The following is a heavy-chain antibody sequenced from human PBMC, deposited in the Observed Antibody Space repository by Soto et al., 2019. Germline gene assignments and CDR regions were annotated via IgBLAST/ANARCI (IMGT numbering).Heavy chain of an antibody. Sequence: GGSLSVSCGAAGVAFSNYIMILVRQAPGEGLEWVSYISSRSGTIKYADSVKGRFTISRDNARSSLYLQMNSLRDEDTAVYYCVGWYNFDYRGQGTLVTVSS. CDR2: ISSRSGTI. V-gene: IGHV3-48*02. CDR3: VGWYNFDY. CDR1: GVAFSNYI. D-gene: IGHD6-19*01. J-gene: IGHJ4*02.